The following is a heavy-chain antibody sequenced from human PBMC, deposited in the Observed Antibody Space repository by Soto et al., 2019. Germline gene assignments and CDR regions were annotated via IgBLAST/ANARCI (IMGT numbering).Heavy chain of an antibody. Sequence: SETLSLTCAVSGGSISSANWWTWVRQPPGKGLEWIGEIYHGGSTSYNPSLKSRVTLSLDKFKNHFSLNLTSVTAADTAVYYCALRTTVTRRGEYFQHWGQGTLVTVSS. CDR1: GGSISSANW. D-gene: IGHD1-1*01. CDR2: IYHGGST. J-gene: IGHJ1*01. V-gene: IGHV4-4*02. CDR3: ALRTTVTRRGEYFQH.